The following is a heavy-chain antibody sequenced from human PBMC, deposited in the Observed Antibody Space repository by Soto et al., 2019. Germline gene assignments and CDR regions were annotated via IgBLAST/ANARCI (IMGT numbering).Heavy chain of an antibody. Sequence: GGSLRLSCAASGFTFSSYSMNWVRQAPGKGLEWVSYISSSSSTIYYADSVKGRFTISRDNAKNSLYLQMNSLRDEDTAVYYCAREVPSVFGVIYGMDVWGQGTTVTVSS. D-gene: IGHD3-3*01. CDR2: ISSSSSTI. V-gene: IGHV3-48*02. J-gene: IGHJ6*02. CDR1: GFTFSSYS. CDR3: AREVPSVFGVIYGMDV.